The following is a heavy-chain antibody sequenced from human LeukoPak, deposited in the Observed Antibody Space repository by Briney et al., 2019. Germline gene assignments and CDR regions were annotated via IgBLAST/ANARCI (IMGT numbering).Heavy chain of an antibody. D-gene: IGHD4-17*01. Sequence: GGPLRLSCAASGFTFNSYAMSWVRQAPGKGLEWVSAISGSGGSTYYADSVKGRFTISRDNSKNTLYLQMNSLRAEDTAVYYCAKGGDYVPLDYWGQGTLVTVSS. V-gene: IGHV3-23*01. J-gene: IGHJ4*02. CDR3: AKGGDYVPLDY. CDR1: GFTFNSYA. CDR2: ISGSGGST.